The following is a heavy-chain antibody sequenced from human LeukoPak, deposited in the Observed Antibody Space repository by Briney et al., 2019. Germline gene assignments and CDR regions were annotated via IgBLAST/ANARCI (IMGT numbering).Heavy chain of an antibody. CDR3: ARDYIVVVPAANYYYYYGMDV. CDR2: ISSSSSYI. J-gene: IGHJ6*02. D-gene: IGHD2-2*01. CDR1: GFTFSSYS. Sequence: GGSLRLSCAASGFTFSSYSMNWVRQAPGKGLEWVSSISSSSSYIYYADSVEGRFTISRDNAKNSLYLQMNSLRAEDTAVYYCARDYIVVVPAANYYYYYGMDVWGQGTTVTVSS. V-gene: IGHV3-21*01.